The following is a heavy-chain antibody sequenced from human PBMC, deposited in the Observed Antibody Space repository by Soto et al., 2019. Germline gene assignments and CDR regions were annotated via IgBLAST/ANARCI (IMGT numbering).Heavy chain of an antibody. Sequence: QVQLVQSGAEVKKPGALVKVSCKASGYTFTSYGISWVRQAPGQGLEWMGWISAYNGNTNYAQKLQGRVTMTTDTSTSTAYMELRSLRSDDTAVYYCARDQITIFGVVPDAFDIWGQGTMVTVSS. CDR2: ISAYNGNT. J-gene: IGHJ3*02. D-gene: IGHD3-3*01. V-gene: IGHV1-18*01. CDR3: ARDQITIFGVVPDAFDI. CDR1: GYTFTSYG.